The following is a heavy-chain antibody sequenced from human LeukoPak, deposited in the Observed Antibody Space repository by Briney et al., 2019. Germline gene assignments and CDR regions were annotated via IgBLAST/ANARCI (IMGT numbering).Heavy chain of an antibody. CDR2: IYPGDSDT. V-gene: IGHV5-51*01. CDR1: GYSFTSYW. CDR3: ARGPYDSSGYYRHYFDY. J-gene: IGHJ4*02. D-gene: IGHD3-22*01. Sequence: GESLKISCKGSGYSFTSYWIGWVRQMPGKGLEWMGIIYPGDSDTRYSPSFQGQVTISADKSISTAYLQWSSLKASDTAMYYCARGPYDSSGYYRHYFDYWGQGTLVTVSS.